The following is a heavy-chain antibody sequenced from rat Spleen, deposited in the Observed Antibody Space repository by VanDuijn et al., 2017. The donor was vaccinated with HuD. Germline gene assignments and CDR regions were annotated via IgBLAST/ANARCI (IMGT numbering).Heavy chain of an antibody. V-gene: IGHV3-1*01. J-gene: IGHJ1*01. CDR3: ARSYVYYGLPDWYFDF. CDR1: GYSITSNY. D-gene: IGHD1-6*01. Sequence: EVQLQESGPGLVKPSQSLSLTCSVTGYSITSNYWGWIRKFPGNKMEWMGYISYSGSTSYNPSLKSRISITRDTSKNQFFLQLNSVTTEDTATYYCARSYVYYGLPDWYFDFWGPGTMVTVSS. CDR2: ISYSGST.